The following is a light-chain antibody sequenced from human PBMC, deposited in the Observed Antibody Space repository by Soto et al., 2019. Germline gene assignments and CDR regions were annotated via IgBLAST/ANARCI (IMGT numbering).Light chain of an antibody. CDR3: SSYSSSSTFYV. Sequence: QSALTQPASVSGSPGQSITISCTGTSSDIGGFYYVSWYQHHPGKDPKLMIYQVSNRPSGVSNRFSGSKSGNTASLTIPGPQAEDEADYFCSSYSSSSTFYVFGAGTKVTVL. CDR2: QVS. CDR1: SSDIGGFYY. V-gene: IGLV2-14*01. J-gene: IGLJ1*01.